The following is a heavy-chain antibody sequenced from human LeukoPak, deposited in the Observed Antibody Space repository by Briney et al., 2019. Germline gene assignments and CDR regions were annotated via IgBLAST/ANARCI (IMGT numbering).Heavy chain of an antibody. J-gene: IGHJ3*01. CDR3: AREGVYSPDGSGYHRHAFDV. Sequence: ASVKVSCKAPGDNFSSYVITWVRQAPGQGLEWMGRIIPELDVANLAQVFKGRVTITADKSTNTAHMELSGLRSDDTAVYYCAREGVYSPDGSGYHRHAFDVWGKGTVVVVPS. CDR1: GDNFSSYV. CDR2: IIPELDVA. V-gene: IGHV1-69*10. D-gene: IGHD3-22*01.